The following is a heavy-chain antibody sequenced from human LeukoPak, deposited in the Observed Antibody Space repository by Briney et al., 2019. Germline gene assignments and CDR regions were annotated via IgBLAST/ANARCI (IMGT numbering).Heavy chain of an antibody. V-gene: IGHV3-23*01. J-gene: IGHJ3*02. Sequence: GGSLRLSCAASGFTFSDYAVSRVRQATGKGLEWVSGIGNSGHSTYYADSVKGRFTISRDNSRNTLYLQMNSLRVEDTALFYCAKDFSSGYLGDGFDIWGQGTMVTVSA. CDR1: GFTFSDYA. D-gene: IGHD3-22*01. CDR2: IGNSGHST. CDR3: AKDFSSGYLGDGFDI.